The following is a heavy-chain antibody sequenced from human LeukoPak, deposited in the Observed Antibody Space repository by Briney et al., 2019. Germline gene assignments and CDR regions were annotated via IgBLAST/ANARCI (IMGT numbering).Heavy chain of an antibody. V-gene: IGHV3-20*04. CDR1: GFTFDDYG. Sequence: GGSLRLSCAASGFTFDDYGMSWVRQAPGKGLEWVSGINWNGGSTGYADSVKGRFTISRDNAKNSLYLQMNSLRAEDTAVYYCARDYYDSSGSQRLWVYWGQGTLVTVSS. J-gene: IGHJ4*02. CDR2: INWNGGST. D-gene: IGHD3-22*01. CDR3: ARDYYDSSGSQRLWVY.